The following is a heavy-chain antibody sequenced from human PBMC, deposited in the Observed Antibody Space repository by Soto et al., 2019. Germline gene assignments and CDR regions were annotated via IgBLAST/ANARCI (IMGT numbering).Heavy chain of an antibody. Sequence: GESLKISCKGSGYSFTSYWIGWVRQMPGKGLEWMGIIYPGDSDTRYSPSFQGQVTISADKSISTAYLQWSSLKASDTAMYYCARHGDGYNHHDYGMDVWGQGTTVTVSS. CDR3: ARHGDGYNHHDYGMDV. D-gene: IGHD5-12*01. J-gene: IGHJ6*02. V-gene: IGHV5-51*01. CDR2: IYPGDSDT. CDR1: GYSFTSYW.